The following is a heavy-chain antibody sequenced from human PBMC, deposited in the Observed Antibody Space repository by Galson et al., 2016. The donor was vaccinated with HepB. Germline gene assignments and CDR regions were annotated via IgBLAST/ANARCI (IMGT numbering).Heavy chain of an antibody. CDR1: GFSLSTNGLG. Sequence: PALVKPTQTLTLTCSFSGFSLSTNGLGVGWIRQPPGKALEWLALIYWDDNKRYSPSLKNRLAIPKDTSKNQAGLTMSNMDPVDTGTYYCARSRASISATGNWFGPWGQGSLVTVSS. CDR2: IYWDDNK. D-gene: IGHD6-13*01. J-gene: IGHJ5*01. V-gene: IGHV2-5*02. CDR3: ARSRASISATGNWFGP.